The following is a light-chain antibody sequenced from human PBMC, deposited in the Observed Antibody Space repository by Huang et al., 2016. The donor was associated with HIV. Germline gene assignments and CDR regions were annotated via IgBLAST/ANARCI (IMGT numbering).Light chain of an antibody. CDR1: QTISYNKNY. CDR2: WAS. CDR3: QQYYSKPLT. J-gene: IGKJ4*01. V-gene: IGKV4-1*01. Sequence: DIVMTQSLDSLAVSLGERATINCKSSQTISYNKNYLAWYQQKPGQSPKLLIYWASTRESGVPDRFSGSGSGTDFTLTISSLQAEDVAVYYCQQYYSKPLTFGGWTKVEIK.